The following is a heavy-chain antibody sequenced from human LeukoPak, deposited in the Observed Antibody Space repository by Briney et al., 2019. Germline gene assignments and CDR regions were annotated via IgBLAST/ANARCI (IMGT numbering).Heavy chain of an antibody. D-gene: IGHD2-15*01. CDR2: IYYSGST. J-gene: IGHJ4*02. CDR1: GGSISSYY. Sequence: SETLSPTRTVSGGSISSYYWSWIRQPPGKGLEWIGYIYYSGSTNYNPSLKSRVTISVDTSKNQFSLKLSSVTAADTAVYYCARTPSVAATGGFDYWGQGTLVTVSS. CDR3: ARTPSVAATGGFDY. V-gene: IGHV4-59*01.